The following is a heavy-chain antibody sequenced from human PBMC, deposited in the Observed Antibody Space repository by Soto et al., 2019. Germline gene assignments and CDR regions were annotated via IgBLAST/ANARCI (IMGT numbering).Heavy chain of an antibody. Sequence: SETLSLTCTVSGGSINTFYWSWVRQPAGKGLGWIGRIFSSGSTSFNPSLESRVAMSVDTSKNHFSLNLSSVTAADMAVYYCAREGSYSAYNFAHGIQLWSFDFWGQGALVTVSA. D-gene: IGHD5-12*01. J-gene: IGHJ4*02. CDR1: GGSINTFY. CDR3: AREGSYSAYNFAHGIQLWSFDF. CDR2: IFSSGST. V-gene: IGHV4-4*07.